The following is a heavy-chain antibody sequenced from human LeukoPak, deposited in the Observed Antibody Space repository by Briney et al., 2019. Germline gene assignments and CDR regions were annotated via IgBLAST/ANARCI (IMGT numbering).Heavy chain of an antibody. Sequence: GGSLRLSCAASGFTFSSYGMHWVRQAPGKGLEWVAVIWYDGGNKYYADSAKGRFTISRDNSKNTLYLQMNSLRVEGTAVYYCARETGIAAAVKGYFDYWGQGTLVTVSS. J-gene: IGHJ4*02. CDR2: IWYDGGNK. CDR3: ARETGIAAAVKGYFDY. CDR1: GFTFSSYG. V-gene: IGHV3-33*08. D-gene: IGHD6-13*01.